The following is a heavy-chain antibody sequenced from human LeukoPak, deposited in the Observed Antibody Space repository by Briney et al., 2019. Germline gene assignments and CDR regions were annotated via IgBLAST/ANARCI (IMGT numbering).Heavy chain of an antibody. V-gene: IGHV1-24*01. J-gene: IGHJ3*01. CDR3: ATPHYDSSGYYYQP. CDR2: FDPEDGET. CDR1: GDTLTELS. D-gene: IGHD3-22*01. Sequence: ASVKVSCKVSGDTLTELSMHWVRQAPGKGLEWMGGFDPEDGETIYAQKFQGRVTMTEDTSTDTAYMELSSLRSEDTAVYYCATPHYDSSGYYYQPWGQGTMVTVSS.